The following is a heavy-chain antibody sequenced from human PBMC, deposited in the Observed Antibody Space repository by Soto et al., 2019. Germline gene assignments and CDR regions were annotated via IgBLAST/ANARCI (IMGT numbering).Heavy chain of an antibody. J-gene: IGHJ4*02. V-gene: IGHV4-4*02. Sequence: SETLSLTCAVSGGSFTSNNWWTWVRQPPGQGLEWIGEIYRTGSTNYNPSLKSRVTISLDKSENQFSLKVTSLTAAATAVYYCASRDPGTSVDYWGQGTLVTVSS. CDR1: GGSFTSNNW. CDR3: ASRDPGTSVDY. CDR2: IYRTGST. D-gene: IGHD1-7*01.